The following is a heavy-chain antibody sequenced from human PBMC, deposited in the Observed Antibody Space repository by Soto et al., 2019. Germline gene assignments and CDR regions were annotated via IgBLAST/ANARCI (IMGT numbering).Heavy chain of an antibody. CDR1: GFTFSSYA. CDR2: ISYDGSNK. D-gene: IGHD3-3*01. Sequence: QVQLVESGGGVVQPGRSLRLSCAASGFTFSSYAMHWVRQAPGKGLEWVAVISYDGSNKYYADSVKGRFTIARDNSKNTRYLQMNSLRADDTAVYYGARVGNDFCFDYWGQRTLVTVSS. J-gene: IGHJ4*02. CDR3: ARVGNDFCFDY. V-gene: IGHV3-30-3*01.